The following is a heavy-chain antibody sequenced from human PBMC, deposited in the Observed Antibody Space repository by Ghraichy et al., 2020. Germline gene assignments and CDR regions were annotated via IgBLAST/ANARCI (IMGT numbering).Heavy chain of an antibody. CDR1: GFTFSSYS. CDR2: IRSSSSTI. J-gene: IGHJ4*02. CDR3: ARDGWGDYQRFDY. D-gene: IGHD4-17*01. Sequence: LSLTCAASGFTFSSYSMNWVRQAPGKGLEWVSYIRSSSSTIYDADSVKGRFTISRDNAKNSLYLQMNSLRDEDTAVYYCARDGWGDYQRFDYWGQGTLVTVSS. V-gene: IGHV3-48*02.